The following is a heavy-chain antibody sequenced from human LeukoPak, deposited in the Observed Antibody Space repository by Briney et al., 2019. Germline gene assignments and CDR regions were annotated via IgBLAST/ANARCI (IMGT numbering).Heavy chain of an antibody. CDR1: GGTFISYA. CDR3: ARDLGTTVTYNWFDP. CDR2: IIPIFGTA. J-gene: IGHJ5*02. V-gene: IGHV1-69*13. D-gene: IGHD4-17*01. Sequence: ASVKVSCKASGGTFISYAISWVRQAPGQGLEWMGGIIPIFGTANYAQKFQGRVTITADESTSTAYMELSSLRSEDTAVYYCARDLGTTVTYNWFDPWGQGTLVTVSS.